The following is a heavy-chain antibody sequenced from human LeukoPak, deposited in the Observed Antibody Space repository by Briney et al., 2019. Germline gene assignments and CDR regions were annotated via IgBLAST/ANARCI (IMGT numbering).Heavy chain of an antibody. Sequence: GGSLRLSCAASEFTFSTFWMHWVRQAPGKGLVWVSLINSDGSTIKYADSVKGRFTVSRDNAKNTLYLQMNSLRADGTAVYYCVRSNWTYHYWGQGTLVTVSS. D-gene: IGHD1-7*01. CDR3: VRSNWTYHY. J-gene: IGHJ4*02. CDR2: INSDGSTI. V-gene: IGHV3-74*03. CDR1: EFTFSTFW.